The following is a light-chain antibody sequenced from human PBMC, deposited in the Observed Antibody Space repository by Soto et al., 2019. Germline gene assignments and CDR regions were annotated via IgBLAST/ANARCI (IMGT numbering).Light chain of an antibody. J-gene: IGKJ1*01. CDR1: QSVSSK. CDR3: QQYNNWPPCT. V-gene: IGKV3-15*01. CDR2: GAS. Sequence: EIVMTQSSATLSVSPGERATLSCRASQSVSSKLAWYQQKPGQAPRLLIYGASTRATGIPARFSGSGSGTEFTLTISSLQSEDFAVYYCQQYNNWPPCTFGQGTKVDIK.